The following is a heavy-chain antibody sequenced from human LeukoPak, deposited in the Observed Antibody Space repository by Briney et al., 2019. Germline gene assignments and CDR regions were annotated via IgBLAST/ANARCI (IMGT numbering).Heavy chain of an antibody. CDR1: GFSFSNYA. V-gene: IGHV3-23*01. J-gene: IGHJ6*04. CDR3: AELGITMIGGV. D-gene: IGHD3-10*02. CDR2: LNESGGTT. Sequence: GGSLRLSCAASGFSFSNYAMNWVRQAPGKGLEWVSSLNESGGTTDYADSVRGRFTISRDNAKNSLYLQMNSLRAEDTAVYYCAELGITMIGGVWGKGTTVTISS.